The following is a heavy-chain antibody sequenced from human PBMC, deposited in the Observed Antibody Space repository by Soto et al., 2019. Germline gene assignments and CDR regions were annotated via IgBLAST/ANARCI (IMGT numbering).Heavy chain of an antibody. D-gene: IGHD6-6*01. CDR1: SGSFSGYY. V-gene: IGHV4-34*01. Sequence: PSETLSLPCSIYSGSFSGYYWSWIRQPPGKGLEWIGEISQSGNTNYSPSLKSRVSISIDTSKKQFSLNLAPVSAADTAVYYCARAPKVSGSSQTRPDFWGQGTLVTVSS. CDR3: ARAPKVSGSSQTRPDF. CDR2: ISQSGNT. J-gene: IGHJ4*02.